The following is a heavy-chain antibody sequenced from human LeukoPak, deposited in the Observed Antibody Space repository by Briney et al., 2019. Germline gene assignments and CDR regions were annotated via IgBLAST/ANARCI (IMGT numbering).Heavy chain of an antibody. D-gene: IGHD2-15*01. CDR1: GGSISSGSYY. V-gene: IGHV4-61*02. J-gene: IGHJ6*02. CDR2: IYTSGST. CDR3: ARDTATMGYYYGMDV. Sequence: SQTLSLTCTVSGGSISSGSYYWRWIRQPAGKGLEWSGRIYTSGSTNYNPSLKSRVTISVDTSKNQFSLKLSSVTAADTAVHYCARDTATMGYYYGMDVWGQGTTVTVSS.